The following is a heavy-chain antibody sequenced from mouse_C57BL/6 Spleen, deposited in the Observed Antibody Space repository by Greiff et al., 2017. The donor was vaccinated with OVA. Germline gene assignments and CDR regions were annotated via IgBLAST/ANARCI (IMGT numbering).Heavy chain of an antibody. CDR2: INPNNGGT. CDR1: GYTFTDYY. Sequence: EVQLQQSGPELVKPGASVKISCKASGYTFTDYYMNWVKQSHGKSLEWIGDINPNNGGTSYNQKFKGKATLTVDKSSSTAYMELRSLTSEDSAVYYCARSHSNYYAMDYWGQGTSVTVSS. CDR3: ARSHSNYYAMDY. D-gene: IGHD2-5*01. V-gene: IGHV1-26*01. J-gene: IGHJ4*01.